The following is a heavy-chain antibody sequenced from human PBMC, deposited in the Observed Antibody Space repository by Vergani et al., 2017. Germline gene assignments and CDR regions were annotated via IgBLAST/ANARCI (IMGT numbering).Heavy chain of an antibody. J-gene: IGHJ2*01. CDR3: ARGVTTLVSERYFDL. V-gene: IGHV4-61*02. Sequence: QVQLQESGPGLVKPSQTLSLTCTVSGGSISSGSYYWSWIRQPAGKGLVWIGRIYTSGSTNYNPALKSRVTITVDTSKNQFSLKLSSVTAADTAVYYCARGVTTLVSERYFDLGGRGTLVTVSS. CDR1: GGSISSGSYY. CDR2: IYTSGST. D-gene: IGHD4-23*01.